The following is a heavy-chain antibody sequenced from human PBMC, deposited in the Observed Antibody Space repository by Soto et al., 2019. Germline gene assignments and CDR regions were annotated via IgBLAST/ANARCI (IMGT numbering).Heavy chain of an antibody. CDR3: ARAQRFSDWFDP. CDR2: IYSSGST. CDR1: GGSISSGDYY. D-gene: IGHD3-3*01. Sequence: SQTLSLTCTVSGGSISSGDYYWTCIRQSAGGGLESIGRIYSSGSTNYNPSLKSRVTISLDTSMNHFSLRLSSVTAADTALYYCARAQRFSDWFDPSGQGTLVTVSS. V-gene: IGHV4-61*02. J-gene: IGHJ5*02.